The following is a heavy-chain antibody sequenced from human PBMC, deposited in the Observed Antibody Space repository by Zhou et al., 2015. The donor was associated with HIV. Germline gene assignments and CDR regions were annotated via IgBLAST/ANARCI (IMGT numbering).Heavy chain of an antibody. J-gene: IGHJ5*02. CDR3: AREKDQLLSVLRYGWFDP. CDR2: IIPIFGTA. CDR1: GGTFSSYA. Sequence: QVQLVQSGAEVKKPGSSVKVSCKASGGTFSSYAISWVRQAPGQGLEWMGGIIPIFGTANYAQKFQGRVTITADESTSTAYMELSSLRSEDTAVYYCAREKDQLLSVLRYGWFDPWGQGTLVTVSS. D-gene: IGHD2-2*01. V-gene: IGHV1-69*01.